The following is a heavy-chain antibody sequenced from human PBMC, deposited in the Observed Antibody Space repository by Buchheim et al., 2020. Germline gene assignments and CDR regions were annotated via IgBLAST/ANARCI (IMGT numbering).Heavy chain of an antibody. D-gene: IGHD1-26*01. J-gene: IGHJ4*02. Sequence: QVQLVESGGGVVQPGRSLRLSCVASGCIFSTYGMHWVRQAPGKGLEWVAVISYDGSNEYYADSVKGRFTISRDNSQNTLNMQMNSLRVEDTAVYYCAKDPGYSGSSAPDYWGQGTL. V-gene: IGHV3-30*18. CDR1: GCIFSTYG. CDR3: AKDPGYSGSSAPDY. CDR2: ISYDGSNE.